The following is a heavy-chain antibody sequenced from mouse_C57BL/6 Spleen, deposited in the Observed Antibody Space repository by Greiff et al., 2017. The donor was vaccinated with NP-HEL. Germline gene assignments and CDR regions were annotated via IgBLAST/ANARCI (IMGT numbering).Heavy chain of an antibody. CDR1: GYTFTTYP. CDR2: FHPYNDDT. V-gene: IGHV1-47*01. Sequence: VQRVESGAELVKPGASVKMSCKASGYTFTTYPIEWMKQNHGKSLEWIGNFHPYNDDTKYNEKFKGKATLTVEKSSSTVYLELSRLTSDDSAVYYCARRNWDVGYFDVWGTGTTVTVSS. D-gene: IGHD4-1*01. J-gene: IGHJ1*03. CDR3: ARRNWDVGYFDV.